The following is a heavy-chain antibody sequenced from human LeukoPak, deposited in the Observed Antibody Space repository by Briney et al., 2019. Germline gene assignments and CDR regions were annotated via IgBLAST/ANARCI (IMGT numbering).Heavy chain of an antibody. CDR3: ARDTYYYDSSGYLAKFDY. J-gene: IGHJ4*02. V-gene: IGHV4-39*07. D-gene: IGHD3-22*01. CDR1: GGSISSSSYY. Sequence: PSETLSLTCTVSGGSISSSSYYWGWIRQPPGKGLEWIGSIYYSGSTYYNPSLKSRVTISVDTSKNQFSLKLSSVTAADTAVYYCARDTYYYDSSGYLAKFDYWGQGTLVTVSS. CDR2: IYYSGST.